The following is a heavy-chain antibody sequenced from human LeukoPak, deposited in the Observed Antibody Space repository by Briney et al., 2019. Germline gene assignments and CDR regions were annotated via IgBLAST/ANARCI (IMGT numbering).Heavy chain of an antibody. CDR3: ARAPTVLVGYCSSSSCQADY. V-gene: IGHV3-21*01. Sequence: GGSLRLSCAASGFAFSTYWMSWVRQAPGKGLEWVSAISGDSRYIYYADSVRGRFTISRDNAENSLYLQMNSLRVEDTAVYYCARAPTVLVGYCSSSSCQADYWGQGTLVTVSS. D-gene: IGHD2-2*01. CDR1: GFAFSTYW. J-gene: IGHJ4*02. CDR2: ISGDSRYI.